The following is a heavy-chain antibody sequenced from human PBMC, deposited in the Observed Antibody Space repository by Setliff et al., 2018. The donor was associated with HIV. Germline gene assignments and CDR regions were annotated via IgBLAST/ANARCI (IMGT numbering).Heavy chain of an antibody. CDR2: ISGSGGST. CDR3: AKGGISGGAYPPYYFDY. Sequence: PGGSLRLSCAASGFTFNTYAMSWVRQAPGKGLEWVSVISGSGGSTFYADSVKGRFTISRDNSKNTLYLLMNGLRVEDTAVYYCAKGGISGGAYPPYYFDYWGHGTLVTVSS. V-gene: IGHV3-23*01. J-gene: IGHJ4*01. CDR1: GFTFNTYA. D-gene: IGHD2-15*01.